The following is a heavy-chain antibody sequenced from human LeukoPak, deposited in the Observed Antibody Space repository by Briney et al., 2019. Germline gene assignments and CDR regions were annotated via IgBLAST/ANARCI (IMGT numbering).Heavy chain of an antibody. CDR1: GFTFSNYW. Sequence: PGGSLRLSCAASGFTFSNYWMHWVRQAPGKGLVWVSRINSDGSSTTYADSVKGRFTIFRDNAKNTLYLQMNSLRAEDTAVYYCAKDPYYYDSSGDLDYWGQGTLVTVSS. CDR2: INSDGSST. CDR3: AKDPYYYDSSGDLDY. V-gene: IGHV3-74*01. J-gene: IGHJ4*02. D-gene: IGHD3-22*01.